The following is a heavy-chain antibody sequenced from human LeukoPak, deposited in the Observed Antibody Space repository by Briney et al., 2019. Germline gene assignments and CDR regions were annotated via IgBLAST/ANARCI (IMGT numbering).Heavy chain of an antibody. CDR2: IYYSGST. D-gene: IGHD1-1*01. V-gene: IGHV4-30-4*01. CDR3: ARVVGTTGTTVFDY. Sequence: SETLSLTCTVSGGSISSGDYYWGWIRQPPGKGLEWIGYIYYSGSTYYNPSLKSRVTISVDTSKNQFSLKLSSVTAADTAVYYCARVVGTTGTTVFDYWGQGTLVTVSS. CDR1: GGSISSGDYY. J-gene: IGHJ4*02.